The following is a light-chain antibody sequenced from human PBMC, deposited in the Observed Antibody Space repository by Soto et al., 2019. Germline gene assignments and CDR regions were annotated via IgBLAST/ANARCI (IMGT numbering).Light chain of an antibody. Sequence: EIVMTQSPSILSVSPGERATLSCRARQSVSSNLAWFQQKPGQTPRLLFNGASTRATGIPARFTGSGSGTELTLTISSLQSEDFAVYYCQQYDIWPPTFGQGTKVDIK. V-gene: IGKV3-15*01. J-gene: IGKJ1*01. CDR2: GAS. CDR3: QQYDIWPPT. CDR1: QSVSSN.